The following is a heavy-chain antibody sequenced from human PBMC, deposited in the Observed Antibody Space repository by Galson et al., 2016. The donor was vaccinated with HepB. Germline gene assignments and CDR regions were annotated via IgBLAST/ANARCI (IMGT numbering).Heavy chain of an antibody. D-gene: IGHD5-18*01. CDR3: IRHVDFPPPEYSYELTTDY. Sequence: SLRLSCAASGFTFSGSTMHWVRLASGKGLEWVGRIRSKANIYATAYAASVKGRFTISRDDSKNTAYLQMNSLKTEDTAVYYCIRHVDFPPPEYSYELTTDYWGQGPLVTVSS. V-gene: IGHV3-73*01. J-gene: IGHJ4*02. CDR2: IRSKANIYAT. CDR1: GFTFSGST.